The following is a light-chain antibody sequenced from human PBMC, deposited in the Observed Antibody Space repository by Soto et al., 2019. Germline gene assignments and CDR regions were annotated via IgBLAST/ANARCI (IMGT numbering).Light chain of an antibody. J-gene: IGLJ3*02. CDR1: SSNIGAGYD. CDR2: ADN. CDR3: QSFDSSLSGSV. V-gene: IGLV1-40*01. Sequence: QSVLTQPPSVSGAPGQRVTISCTGSSSNIGAGYDVHWYQQLPGTAPKLLIYADNNRPSEVPARFSGSKSGTSASLDITGLQAEDEADYYCQSFDSSLSGSVFGGGTKLTVL.